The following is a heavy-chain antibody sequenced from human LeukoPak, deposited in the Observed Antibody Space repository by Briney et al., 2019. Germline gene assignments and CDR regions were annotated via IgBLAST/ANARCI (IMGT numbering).Heavy chain of an antibody. Sequence: PGGSLRLSCTASGFTFGDYAMSWFRQAPGKGLEWVGFIRSKAYGGTTEYAASVKGRFTISRDDSKSIAYLQMNSLKTEDTAVYYCTRDSLIVGATMFDYWGQGTLVTVSS. V-gene: IGHV3-49*03. J-gene: IGHJ4*02. CDR3: TRDSLIVGATMFDY. CDR2: IRSKAYGGTT. CDR1: GFTFGDYA. D-gene: IGHD1-26*01.